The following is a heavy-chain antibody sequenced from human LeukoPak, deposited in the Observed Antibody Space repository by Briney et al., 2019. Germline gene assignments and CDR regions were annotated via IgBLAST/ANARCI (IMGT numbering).Heavy chain of an antibody. CDR3: ARDQVRYLRMGYFDY. Sequence: GGSLRLSCAASGFTFSTSAMNWVRQVPGKGLEWVSSINSESSHIYYAASVRGRFTISRDNGRNSVSLQMDSLRAEDTAVYYSARDQVRYLRMGYFDYWGQGSLVTVSS. D-gene: IGHD3-16*01. CDR1: GFTFSTSA. V-gene: IGHV3-21*01. J-gene: IGHJ4*02. CDR2: INSESSHI.